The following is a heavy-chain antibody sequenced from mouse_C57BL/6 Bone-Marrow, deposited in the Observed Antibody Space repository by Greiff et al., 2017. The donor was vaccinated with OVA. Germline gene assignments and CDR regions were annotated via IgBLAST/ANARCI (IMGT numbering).Heavy chain of an antibody. D-gene: IGHD2-3*01. CDR3: TREDGYYFDY. Sequence: EVKLAESGGGLVQPGGSMKLSCAASGFTFSDAWMDWVRQSPEKGLEWVAEIRNKANNHSTYYAESVKGRFTISRDDSNSSVYLQMNSLRAEDTGIYYCTREDGYYFDYWGQGTTLTVSS. CDR1: GFTFSDAW. CDR2: IRNKANNHST. V-gene: IGHV6-6*01. J-gene: IGHJ2*01.